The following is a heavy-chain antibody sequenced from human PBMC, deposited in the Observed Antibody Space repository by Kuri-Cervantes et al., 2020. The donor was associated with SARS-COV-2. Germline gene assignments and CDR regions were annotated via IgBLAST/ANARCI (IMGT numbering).Heavy chain of an antibody. V-gene: IGHV3-9*01. Sequence: GWSLRLSCAASGFTFDDYAMHWVRQAPGKGLEWVSGISWNSGSIGYADSVKGRFTISRDNAKNSLYLQMNSLRAEDTAVYYCARGEPDYWGQGTLVTVSS. CDR1: GFTFDDYA. CDR2: ISWNSGSI. J-gene: IGHJ4*02. CDR3: ARGEPDY. D-gene: IGHD1-14*01.